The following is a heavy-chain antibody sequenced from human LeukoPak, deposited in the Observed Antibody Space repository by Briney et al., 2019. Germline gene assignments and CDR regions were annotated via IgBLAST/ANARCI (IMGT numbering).Heavy chain of an antibody. Sequence: GGSLRLSCAASGFTFNDYAMHWLRDAPGRALEWVSSIISNSKDLFYAASVMRGLSISRENAKKSLYLHIDSLRLEDTAFYYCAKGSLAVAGISDWLDSWGQGTLVSVSS. CDR2: IISNSKDL. V-gene: IGHV3-9*01. D-gene: IGHD6-19*01. CDR1: GFTFNDYA. CDR3: AKGSLAVAGISDWLDS. J-gene: IGHJ5*01.